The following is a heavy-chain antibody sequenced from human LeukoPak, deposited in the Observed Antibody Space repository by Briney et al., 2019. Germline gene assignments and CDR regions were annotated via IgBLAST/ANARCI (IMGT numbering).Heavy chain of an antibody. CDR1: GFTFSSYA. D-gene: IGHD3-22*01. CDR2: ISGMGGGT. CDR3: AKANNYDSSGPSFANDY. Sequence: PGGSLRLSCAASGFTFSSYAMSWVRQAPGKGRGWGSAISGMGGGTYYADSVKGGFTISRDNSKNTLYRQMNRLRAEDKAVYYCAKANNYDSSGPSFANDYWGQGTLVTVSS. V-gene: IGHV3-23*01. J-gene: IGHJ4*02.